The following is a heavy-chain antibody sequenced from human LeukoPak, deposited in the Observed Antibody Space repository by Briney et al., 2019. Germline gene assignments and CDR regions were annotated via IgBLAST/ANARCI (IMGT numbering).Heavy chain of an antibody. Sequence: SQTLSLTCTVSGGSISSDGYYWNWIRHHPGKGLEWIGYISNSGSTYYNPSLKSRVTISLDTSKNQSSLKLSSVTAADTAVYYCARDQSSGWVDAFDIWGQGTMVTVSS. J-gene: IGHJ3*02. CDR1: GGSISSDGYY. V-gene: IGHV4-31*03. CDR2: ISNSGST. D-gene: IGHD6-19*01. CDR3: ARDQSSGWVDAFDI.